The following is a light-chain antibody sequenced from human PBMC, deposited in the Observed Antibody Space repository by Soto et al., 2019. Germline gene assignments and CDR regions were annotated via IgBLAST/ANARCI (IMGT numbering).Light chain of an antibody. Sequence: QSVLTQPPSASRSPGQSVTISCTGTSSDVGGYNYVSWYQQHPGKAPKLMIYDVGNRPSGVSNRFSGSKSGNTASLTISGLQAEDEADYYCSSYTSSSTLYVFGTGTKVTVL. CDR3: SSYTSSSTLYV. J-gene: IGLJ1*01. V-gene: IGLV2-14*01. CDR1: SSDVGGYNY. CDR2: DVG.